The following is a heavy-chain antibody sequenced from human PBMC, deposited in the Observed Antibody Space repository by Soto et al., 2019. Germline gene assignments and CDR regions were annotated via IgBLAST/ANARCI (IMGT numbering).Heavy chain of an antibody. J-gene: IGHJ5*02. Sequence: SVKVSCKASGGTFSTYTITWVRQAPGQGLEWMGRIIPIIGIINYAQKFQSRVTISADKFTGTAYMELTGLRSDDTAVYFCAGDPDSHYNDSHASSYPWGQGTLVTVSS. V-gene: IGHV1-69*04. CDR2: IIPIIGII. CDR1: GGTFSTYT. D-gene: IGHD4-4*01. CDR3: AGDPDSHYNDSHASSYP.